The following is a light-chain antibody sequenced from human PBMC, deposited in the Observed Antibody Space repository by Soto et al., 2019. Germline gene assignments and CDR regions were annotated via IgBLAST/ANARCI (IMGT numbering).Light chain of an antibody. CDR2: YDS. CDR3: QLWDSSSDHVV. J-gene: IGLJ2*01. V-gene: IGLV3-21*04. CDR1: NIGSKS. Sequence: SYELTQPPSVSVAPGKTARITCGGNNIGSKSVHWYQQKPGQAPVLVIYYDSDRPSGIPERFSGSNSGNTATLTISRVEAGDEAEYYCQLWDSSSDHVVFGGGTKLTVL.